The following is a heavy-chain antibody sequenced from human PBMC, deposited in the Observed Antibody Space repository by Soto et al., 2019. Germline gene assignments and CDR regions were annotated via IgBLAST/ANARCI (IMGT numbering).Heavy chain of an antibody. J-gene: IGHJ5*02. V-gene: IGHV4-39*02. CDR2: IYYSGST. CDR3: ATQEVGGSYVYTFDP. CDR1: GGSISSSRYY. Sequence: SETLSLTCTVSGGSISSSRYYWGWIRQPPGKGLEWIGSIYYSGSTYYNPSLKSRVTISVDTSKNHFSLKLSSVTAADPAVYSCATQEVGGSYVYTFDPWGQGTLVTVSS. D-gene: IGHD1-26*01.